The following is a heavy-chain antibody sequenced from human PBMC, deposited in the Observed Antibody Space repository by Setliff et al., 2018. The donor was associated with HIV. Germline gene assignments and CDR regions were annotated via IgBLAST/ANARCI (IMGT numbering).Heavy chain of an antibody. CDR1: GITVSSNY. CDR3: TRYSYFYDGSDYHYRHFDD. CDR2: ISSSGGTI. D-gene: IGHD3-22*01. V-gene: IGHV3-11*01. J-gene: IGHJ4*02. Sequence: GGSLRLSCAASGITVSSNYMSWVRQAPGKGLEWVSYISSSGGTIYYADSVKGRFTISRDNAKNSLYLQMNSLRAEDTAIYYCTRYSYFYDGSDYHYRHFDDWGQGTLVTVSS.